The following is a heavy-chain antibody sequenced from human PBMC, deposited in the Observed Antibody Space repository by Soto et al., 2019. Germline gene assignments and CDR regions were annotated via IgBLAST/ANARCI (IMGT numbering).Heavy chain of an antibody. CDR1: GFTFSSYA. D-gene: IGHD3-10*01. Sequence: QVQLVESGGGVVQPGRSLRLSCAASGFTFSSYAMHWVRQAPGKGLVWVAVISNDGSTKYYADSVKSRFTISRDNSKNTLYLQMSSLRAEDTAVDYCARDRLLWFGELGGFGYWGQGTMVIVSS. CDR3: ARDRLLWFGELGGFGY. V-gene: IGHV3-30-3*01. CDR2: ISNDGSTK. J-gene: IGHJ4*02.